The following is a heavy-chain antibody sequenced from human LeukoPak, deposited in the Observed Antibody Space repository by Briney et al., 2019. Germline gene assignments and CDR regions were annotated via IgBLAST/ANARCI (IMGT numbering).Heavy chain of an antibody. CDR2: ISYDGSNK. Sequence: PGRSLRLSCAASGFTFSSYAMPWVRQAPGKGLEWVAVISYDGSNKYYADSVKGRFTISRDNSKNTLYLQMNSLRAEDTAVYYCARAPYYYGSGSFLDWFDPWGQGTLVTVSS. CDR3: ARAPYYYGSGSFLDWFDP. D-gene: IGHD3-10*01. CDR1: GFTFSSYA. V-gene: IGHV3-30-3*01. J-gene: IGHJ5*02.